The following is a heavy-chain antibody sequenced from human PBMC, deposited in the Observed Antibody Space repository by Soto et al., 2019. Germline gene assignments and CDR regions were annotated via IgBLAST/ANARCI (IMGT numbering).Heavy chain of an antibody. J-gene: IGHJ5*02. CDR3: ARYPSYYDFWSGYYVEGGLNWFDP. CDR2: IWYDGTNK. CDR1: GFTFNSYG. D-gene: IGHD3-3*01. Sequence: GGSLRLSCAASGFTFNSYGMHWVRQAPGKGLEWVAVIWYDGTNKYYADSVKGRFTISRDNSNNTLYLQMNILRAEDTAVYYCARYPSYYDFWSGYYVEGGLNWFDPWGQGTLVTVS. V-gene: IGHV3-33*01.